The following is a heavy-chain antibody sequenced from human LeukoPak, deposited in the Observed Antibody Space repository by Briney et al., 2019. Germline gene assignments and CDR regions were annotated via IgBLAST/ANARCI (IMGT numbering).Heavy chain of an antibody. V-gene: IGHV3-74*01. D-gene: IGHD3-10*01. CDR1: GYTFSRYW. Sequence: GGSLRLSCAASGYTFSRYWMHWVRQGPGKGLVWVSRINEDGSSTSYAESVRGRFTISRDNAKNTLYLQMNSLRAEDAAVYYCTTDTFGARDSWGQGTLVTVSS. CDR2: INEDGSST. CDR3: TTDTFGARDS. J-gene: IGHJ4*02.